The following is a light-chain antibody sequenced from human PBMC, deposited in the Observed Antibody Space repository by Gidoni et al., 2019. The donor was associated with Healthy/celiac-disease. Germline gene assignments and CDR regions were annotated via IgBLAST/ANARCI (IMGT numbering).Light chain of an antibody. CDR2: GAS. Sequence: EIVMTQSPATLSVSPGARATLSCRASQSVSSNLAWYQQKPGQAPRLLIYGASTRATGIPARFSGSGSGTEFTLTISSLQSEDFAVYYCQQYNNPASGFTFGPGTKVDIK. J-gene: IGKJ3*01. CDR3: QQYNNPASGFT. CDR1: QSVSSN. V-gene: IGKV3-15*01.